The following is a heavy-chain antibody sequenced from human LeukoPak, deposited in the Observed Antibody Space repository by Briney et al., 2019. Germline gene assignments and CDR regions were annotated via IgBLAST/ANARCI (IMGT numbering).Heavy chain of an antibody. D-gene: IGHD2-2*01. V-gene: IGHV1-69*02. CDR2: IIPILGIA. CDR1: GGTFSSYT. CDR3: ATDIVVVPTPRGFWFDP. J-gene: IGHJ5*02. Sequence: ASVKVSCKASGGTFSSYTISWVRQAPGQGLEWMGRIIPILGIANYAQKFQGRVTITADKSTSTAYMELSSLRSEDTAVYYCATDIVVVPTPRGFWFDPWGQGTLVTVSS.